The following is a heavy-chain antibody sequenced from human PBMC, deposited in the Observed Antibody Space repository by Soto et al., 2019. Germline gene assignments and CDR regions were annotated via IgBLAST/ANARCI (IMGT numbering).Heavy chain of an antibody. Sequence: QVQLVQSGTEVKKPGSSVKVSCKASGDTFSFYTINWVRQAPGLGLEWVGRINPIVSMSNYAQKFQGRVSMTADKSTSTAYMELRSLRSDDTAMYFCAASYGSGYRAFDYWGLGALVIVSS. D-gene: IGHD3-10*01. CDR1: GDTFSFYT. V-gene: IGHV1-69*02. CDR2: INPIVSMS. CDR3: AASYGSGYRAFDY. J-gene: IGHJ4*02.